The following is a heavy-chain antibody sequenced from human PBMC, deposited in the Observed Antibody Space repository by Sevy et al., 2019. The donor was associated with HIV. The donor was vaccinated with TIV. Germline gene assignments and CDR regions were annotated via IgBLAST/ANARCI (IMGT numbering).Heavy chain of an antibody. J-gene: IGHJ4*02. CDR3: ARDLDDNSGYYYGAIDY. V-gene: IGHV3-48*03. D-gene: IGHD3-22*01. CDR1: GFTFSSYE. Sequence: GGSLRLSCAASGFTFSSYEMNWVRQAPGKGLEWVSYISSDGTTIYYADSVKGRCTISRDNAQNSVSLQMNSLRAEDTAVYYCARDLDDNSGYYYGAIDYWGQGTLVTVSS. CDR2: ISSDGTTI.